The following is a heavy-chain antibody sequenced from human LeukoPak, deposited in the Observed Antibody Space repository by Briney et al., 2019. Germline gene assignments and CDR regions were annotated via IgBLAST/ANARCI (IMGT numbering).Heavy chain of an antibody. D-gene: IGHD1-26*01. CDR3: AKSSGSYSFDY. CDR2: LSGSGGVT. Sequence: GGSLRLSCAASGFTFSTYAMTWVRQAPGKGLEWVSSLSGSGGVTYYTDSVKGRFTISRDNSKNTVYLQMNSLRAEDTALYYCAKSSGSYSFDYWGQGTLVTVSS. V-gene: IGHV3-23*01. CDR1: GFTFSTYA. J-gene: IGHJ4*02.